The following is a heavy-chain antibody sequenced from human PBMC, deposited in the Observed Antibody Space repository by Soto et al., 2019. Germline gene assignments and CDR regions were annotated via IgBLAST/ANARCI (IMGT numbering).Heavy chain of an antibody. D-gene: IGHD3-10*01. Sequence: EVQLLESGGGLVQPGGSLRLSCAASGFTFNNYAMSWVRQAPGKGLEWVSVISGSGQRTSYSDSVKGRFTVSRDNSKNTVDLHMNSLRAEDTAVYYCAKDSYHGSGSYITPYYFDSWGQGTLITVSS. V-gene: IGHV3-23*01. J-gene: IGHJ4*02. CDR1: GFTFNNYA. CDR3: AKDSYHGSGSYITPYYFDS. CDR2: ISGSGQRT.